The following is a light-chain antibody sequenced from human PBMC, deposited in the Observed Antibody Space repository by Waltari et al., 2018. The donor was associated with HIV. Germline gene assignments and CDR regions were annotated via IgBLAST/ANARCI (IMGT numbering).Light chain of an antibody. CDR3: CSYAGGRVFVL. V-gene: IGLV2-23*02. Sequence: QSALTQPASVSGSPGQSITISCTGNIRDIGSYNLVSWYQQYPGRAPKLIIYEVSKRPSGVSDRFSGSKSGNRASLTVAGLKVEDEADYYCCSYAGGRVFVLFGGGTRLTV. CDR1: IRDIGSYNL. CDR2: EVS. J-gene: IGLJ2*01.